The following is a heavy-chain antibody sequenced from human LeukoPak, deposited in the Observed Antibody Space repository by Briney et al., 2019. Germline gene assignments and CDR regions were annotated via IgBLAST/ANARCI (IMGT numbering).Heavy chain of an antibody. CDR3: ARDGDAVSAAIAGAFDL. CDR2: IYYSGST. Sequence: SETLSLTCTVSGGSITSNSYYWGWIRQPPGKGLEWIGSIYYSGSTYYNPSLKSRVTISADTSKNQISLSLRSVTAADTAMFYCARDGDAVSAAIAGAFDLWGRGTMVTVSS. D-gene: IGHD2-2*01. J-gene: IGHJ3*01. CDR1: GGSITSNSYY. V-gene: IGHV4-39*02.